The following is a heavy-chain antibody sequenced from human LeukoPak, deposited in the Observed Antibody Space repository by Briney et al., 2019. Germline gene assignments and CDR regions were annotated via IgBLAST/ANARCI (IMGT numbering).Heavy chain of an antibody. CDR1: GGTFSSYA. CDR2: IIPIFGTA. Sequence: VASVKVSCKASGGTFSSYAISLVRQAPGQGLEWMGGIIPIFGTANYAQKFQGRVTITADKSTSTAYMELSSLRSEDTAVYYCARDSSQTHYDILTGYPTLYYYYGMDVWGKGTTVTVSS. CDR3: ARDSSQTHYDILTGYPTLYYYYGMDV. V-gene: IGHV1-69*06. D-gene: IGHD3-9*01. J-gene: IGHJ6*04.